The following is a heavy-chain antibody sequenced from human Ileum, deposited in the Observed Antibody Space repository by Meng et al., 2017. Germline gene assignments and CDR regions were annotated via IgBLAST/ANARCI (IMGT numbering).Heavy chain of an antibody. V-gene: IGHV4-59*01. Sequence: ETLSLTCTVSGGSISDYYWSWIRQSPGKGLEWIAYIHNSGSSNYNPSLNTRVTISVDTSKNQFFLKLNSVTAADTAVYYCARICCLGATFHIWGQGTMVTVSS. J-gene: IGHJ3*02. CDR3: ARICCLGATFHI. D-gene: IGHD4/OR15-4a*01. CDR2: IHNSGSS. CDR1: GGSISDYY.